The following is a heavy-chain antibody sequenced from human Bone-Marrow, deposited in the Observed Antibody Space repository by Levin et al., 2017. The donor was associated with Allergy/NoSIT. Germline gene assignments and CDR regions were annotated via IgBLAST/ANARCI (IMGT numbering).Heavy chain of an antibody. Sequence: SQTLSLTCAVYGGSFSGYYWSWIRQPPGKGLEWIGEINHSGSTNYNPSLKSRVTISVDTSKNQFSLKLSSVTAADTAVYYCATGYYCSGGSCYAGTAFDIWGQGTMVTVSS. CDR3: ATGYYCSGGSCYAGTAFDI. V-gene: IGHV4-34*01. D-gene: IGHD2-15*01. J-gene: IGHJ3*02. CDR2: INHSGST. CDR1: GGSFSGYY.